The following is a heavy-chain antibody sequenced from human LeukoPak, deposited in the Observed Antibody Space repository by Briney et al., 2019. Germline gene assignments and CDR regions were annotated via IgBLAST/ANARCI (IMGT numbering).Heavy chain of an antibody. Sequence: SETLSLTCAVYGGSFSGYYWSWIRQPPGKGLEWIGEINHSGSTNYNPSLKSRVTISVDTSKNQSSLKLSSVTAADTAVYYCASRMGSGFDYWGQGTLVTVSS. V-gene: IGHV4-34*01. CDR1: GGSFSGYY. J-gene: IGHJ4*02. CDR3: ASRMGSGFDY. CDR2: INHSGST. D-gene: IGHD6-19*01.